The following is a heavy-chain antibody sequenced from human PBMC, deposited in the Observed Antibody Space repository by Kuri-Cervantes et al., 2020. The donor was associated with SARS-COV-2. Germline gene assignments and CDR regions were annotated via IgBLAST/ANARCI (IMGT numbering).Heavy chain of an antibody. J-gene: IGHJ4*02. CDR2: ISYDGSNK. CDR1: GFTVSSYG. D-gene: IGHD4-17*01. Sequence: GESLKISCAASGFTVSSYGMHWVRQAPGKGLEWVAVISYDGSNKYYADSVKGRFTISRDNSKNTLYLQMNSLRAEDTAVYYCAKAKTTVTTFDYWGQGTLVTVSS. CDR3: AKAKTTVTTFDY. V-gene: IGHV3-30*18.